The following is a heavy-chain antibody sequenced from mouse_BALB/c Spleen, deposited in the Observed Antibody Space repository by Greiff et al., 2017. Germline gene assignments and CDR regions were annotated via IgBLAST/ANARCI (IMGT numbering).Heavy chain of an antibody. CDR3: ARTDYYGSSLDY. J-gene: IGHJ2*01. D-gene: IGHD1-1*01. V-gene: IGHV1-69*02. CDR1: GYTFTSYW. CDR2: IDPSDSYT. Sequence: QVQLQQPGAELVKPGASVKLSCKASGYTFTSYWMHWVKQRPGQGLEWIGEIDPSDSYTNYNQKFKGKAILTVDKSSSTAYMQLSSLTSEDSAVYYCARTDYYGSSLDYWGQGTTLTVSS.